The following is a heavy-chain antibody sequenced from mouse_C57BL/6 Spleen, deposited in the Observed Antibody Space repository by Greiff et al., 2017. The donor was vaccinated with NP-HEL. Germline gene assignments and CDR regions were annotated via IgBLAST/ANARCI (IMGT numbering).Heavy chain of an antibody. J-gene: IGHJ1*03. CDR2: IDPNSGGT. Sequence: VQLHQPGAELVKPGASVKLSCKASGYTFTSYWMHWVKPRPGRGLEWIGRIDPNSGGTKYNEKFKSKATLTVDKPSSTAYMQLSSLTSEDSAVYYCARRSDLYYYGSSYWYFDVWGTGTTVTVSS. CDR3: ARRSDLYYYGSSYWYFDV. V-gene: IGHV1-72*01. D-gene: IGHD1-1*01. CDR1: GYTFTSYW.